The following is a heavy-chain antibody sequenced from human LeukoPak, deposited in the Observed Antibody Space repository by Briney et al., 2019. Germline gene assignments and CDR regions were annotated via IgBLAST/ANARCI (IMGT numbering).Heavy chain of an antibody. D-gene: IGHD1-1*01. V-gene: IGHV3-30*01. CDR2: ISYDGSNK. CDR3: ARDHRVLESFCFDY. Sequence: PGGSLRLSCAASGFTFSSYAMHWVRQAPGKGLEWVAVISYDGSNKYYADSVKGRFTISRDNSKNTLYLQMNSLRAEDTAVYYCARDHRVLESFCFDYWGQGTLVTVSS. J-gene: IGHJ4*02. CDR1: GFTFSSYA.